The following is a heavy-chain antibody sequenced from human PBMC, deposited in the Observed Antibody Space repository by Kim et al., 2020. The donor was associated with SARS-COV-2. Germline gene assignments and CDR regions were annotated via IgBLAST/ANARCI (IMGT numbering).Heavy chain of an antibody. Sequence: GGSLRLSCAASGFTFSSYGMHWVRQAPGKGLEWVAVISYDGSNKYYADSVKGRFTISRDNSKNTLYLQMNSLRAEDTAVYYCAKDPGVLTTGYSYGTDYWGQGTLVTVSS. D-gene: IGHD5-18*01. CDR2: ISYDGSNK. J-gene: IGHJ4*02. CDR3: AKDPGVLTTGYSYGTDY. CDR1: GFTFSSYG. V-gene: IGHV3-30*18.